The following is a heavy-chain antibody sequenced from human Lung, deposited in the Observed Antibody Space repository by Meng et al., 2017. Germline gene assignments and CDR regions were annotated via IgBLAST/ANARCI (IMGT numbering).Heavy chain of an antibody. V-gene: IGHV3-23*04. CDR2: LSGGGFTT. CDR3: AKYSYGLGDYLDY. D-gene: IGHD3-10*01. J-gene: IGHJ4*02. CDR1: GFSFSSYA. Sequence: EVQLVEVGGGLVQPGGSLRLSCAASGFSFSSYAMSWVRHAPGKGLEWVSALSGGGFTTYYADSVKGRFAISRHNSKNTLYLQMNSLRAEDTALYYCAKYSYGLGDYLDYWGQGALVTVSS.